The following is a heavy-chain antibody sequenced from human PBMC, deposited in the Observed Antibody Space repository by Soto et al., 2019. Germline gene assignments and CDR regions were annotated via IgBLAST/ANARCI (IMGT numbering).Heavy chain of an antibody. V-gene: IGHV1-58*02. Sequence: SVKVSCKASGFTFTSSAMQWVRQARGQRLEWIGWIVVGSGNTNYAQKFQERVTITRDMSTSTAYMELSSLRSEDTAVYYCAADPRCSYGWNYGMDVWGQGTTVTVSS. CDR3: AADPRCSYGWNYGMDV. CDR2: IVVGSGNT. J-gene: IGHJ6*02. CDR1: GFTFTSSA. D-gene: IGHD5-18*01.